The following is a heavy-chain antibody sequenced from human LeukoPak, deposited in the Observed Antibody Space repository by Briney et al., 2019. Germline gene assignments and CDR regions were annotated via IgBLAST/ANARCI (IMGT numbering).Heavy chain of an antibody. V-gene: IGHV1-2*02. D-gene: IGHD5-18*01. Sequence: GSVRVSCKASEYTFTGYYMHWVRQAPGQGLEWMGWINPNRGATDYAQNFQGRVTFTRDTAISTAYMELSRLRADDTAVYYCASGYRFGNWGQGTLVTVSS. J-gene: IGHJ4*02. CDR1: EYTFTGYY. CDR2: INPNRGAT. CDR3: ASGYRFGN.